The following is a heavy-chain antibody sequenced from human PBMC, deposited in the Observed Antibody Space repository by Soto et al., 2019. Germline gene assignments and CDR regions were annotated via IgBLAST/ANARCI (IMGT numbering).Heavy chain of an antibody. CDR3: AKEAVVITRVRYNWFDP. J-gene: IGHJ5*02. V-gene: IGHV3-23*01. CDR2: ISGSGGST. CDR1: GFTFSSYA. D-gene: IGHD3-22*01. Sequence: GGSLRLSCAASGFTFSSYAMSWVRQAPGKGLEWVSAISGSGGSTYYADSVKGRFTISRDNSKNTLYLQMNSLRAEDTAVYYCAKEAVVITRVRYNWFDPWGQGTLVTVSS.